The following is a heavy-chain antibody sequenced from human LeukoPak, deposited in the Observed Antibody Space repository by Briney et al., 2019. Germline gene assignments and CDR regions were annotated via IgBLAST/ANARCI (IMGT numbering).Heavy chain of an antibody. CDR1: GSTFSGHL. V-gene: IGHV3-30*01. CDR3: AREGDRHLAFDY. CDR2: TAYEGGEK. Sequence: GGSLRLSCAASGSTFSGHLLHWVRQAPGKGLEWVAGTAYEGGEKYYADSVSGRFTISRDNSDNTVYLQMNGLRLEDTAVYFCAREGDRHLAFDYWGRGTLVTVSS. D-gene: IGHD3-16*01. J-gene: IGHJ4*02.